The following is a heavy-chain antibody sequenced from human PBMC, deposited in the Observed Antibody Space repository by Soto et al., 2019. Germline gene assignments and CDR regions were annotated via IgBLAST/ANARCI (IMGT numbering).Heavy chain of an antibody. CDR2: IYYSGST. CDR3: ASDYYDSSYFDY. D-gene: IGHD3-22*01. CDR1: GGSISSSSYY. J-gene: IGHJ4*02. Sequence: SETLSLTCTVSGGSISSSSYYWGWIRQPPGKGLEWIGSIYYSGSTYYNPSLKSRVTISVDTSKNQFSLKLSSVTAADTAVYYCASDYYDSSYFDYWGQGTLVTVSS. V-gene: IGHV4-39*01.